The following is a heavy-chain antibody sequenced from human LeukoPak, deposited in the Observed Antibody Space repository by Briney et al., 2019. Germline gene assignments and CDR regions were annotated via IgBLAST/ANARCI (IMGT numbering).Heavy chain of an antibody. V-gene: IGHV3-23*01. J-gene: IGHJ5*02. CDR2: TSGSDGST. D-gene: IGHD2-2*01. CDR1: GPTSSSYA. Sequence: GGSMRLSCAAYGPTSSSYAMSWVRQPARKGLEWESSTSGSDGSTYDAESVKGRCTISRDNSKNTLYLQMNSLRAEDTAVYYCAKCLARVVPAANWFDPWSQGTLVTVSS. CDR3: AKCLARVVPAANWFDP.